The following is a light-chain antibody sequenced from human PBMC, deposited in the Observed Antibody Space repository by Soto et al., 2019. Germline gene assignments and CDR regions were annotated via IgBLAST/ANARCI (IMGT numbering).Light chain of an antibody. V-gene: IGKV1-12*01. CDR2: TAS. Sequence: DIQMTQSPSSMSASVGDSVTITCRASQGVSTWLAWYQQKPGKAPNILIYTASSLQSGVPYRFSGSGSGTDLTLTINGLQPEDFATYYCQKAASFPITCGQGTRLEIK. CDR3: QKAASFPIT. CDR1: QGVSTW. J-gene: IGKJ5*01.